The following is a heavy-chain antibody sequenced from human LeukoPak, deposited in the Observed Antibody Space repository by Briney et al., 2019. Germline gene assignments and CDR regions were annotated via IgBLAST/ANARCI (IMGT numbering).Heavy chain of an antibody. J-gene: IGHJ4*02. D-gene: IGHD5-12*01. CDR3: ARSGYSGYDWGHFDY. CDR1: GYTFTSYY. Sequence: ASVKVSCKASGYTFTSYYMHWVRQAPGQGLEWMGIINPSGGSTSYAQEFQGRVTITRDTSASTAYMELSSLRSEDMAVYYCARSGYSGYDWGHFDYWGQGTLVTVSS. CDR2: INPSGGST. V-gene: IGHV1-46*01.